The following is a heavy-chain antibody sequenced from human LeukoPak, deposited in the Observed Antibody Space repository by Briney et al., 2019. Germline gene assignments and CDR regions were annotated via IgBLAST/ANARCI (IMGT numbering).Heavy chain of an antibody. CDR3: ARDRDFDYGNDGFDI. CDR1: GFSFSTYE. J-gene: IGHJ3*02. D-gene: IGHD4/OR15-4a*01. CDR2: ISASGQTI. Sequence: PGGSLRLSCAASGFSFSTYELHWVRHAPGKGLEWVSYISASGQTIYYADYVRGRFTISRDNAKNSLYLQINSLGAEDTAVYHCARDRDFDYGNDGFDIWGQGTTVTLSS. V-gene: IGHV3-48*03.